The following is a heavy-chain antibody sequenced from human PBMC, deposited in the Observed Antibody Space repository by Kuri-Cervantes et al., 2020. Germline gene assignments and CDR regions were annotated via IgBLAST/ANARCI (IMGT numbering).Heavy chain of an antibody. J-gene: IGHJ6*02. Sequence: GESLKISCSASGFTFSDYYMSWIRQAPGKGLEWVSYISSSGSTIYYADSVKGRFTISRDKSKNMLYLQMNSLRVEDTAVYYCARDRWIRPDVGGMDVWGQGTTVTVSS. CDR3: ARDRWIRPDVGGMDV. D-gene: IGHD5-18*01. V-gene: IGHV3-11*04. CDR1: GFTFSDYY. CDR2: ISSSGSTI.